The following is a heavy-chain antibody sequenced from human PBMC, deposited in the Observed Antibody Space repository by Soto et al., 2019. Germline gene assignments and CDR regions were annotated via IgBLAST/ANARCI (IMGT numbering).Heavy chain of an antibody. V-gene: IGHV3-53*01. CDR1: GFTVSSNY. J-gene: IGHJ6*02. CDR2: IYSGGST. D-gene: IGHD3-3*01. CDR3: ARDGRYYDCWSGYYSDYYYYGMDV. Sequence: HPGGSLRLSCAASGFTVSSNYMSGVRQAPGKGPEWVSVIYSGGSTYYADSVKGRFTISRDNSKNTLYLQMNSLRAEDTAVYYCARDGRYYDCWSGYYSDYYYYGMDVWGQGTTVTVSS.